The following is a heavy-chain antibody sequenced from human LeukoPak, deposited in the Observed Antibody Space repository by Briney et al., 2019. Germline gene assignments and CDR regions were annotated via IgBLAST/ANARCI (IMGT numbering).Heavy chain of an antibody. J-gene: IGHJ5*02. CDR2: IIPILGIA. CDR1: GGTFSSYA. V-gene: IGHV1-69*04. CDR3: ARNGDSSGWRDWFDP. Sequence: SVKVSCKASGGTFSSYAISWVRQAPGQGLEWMGRIIPILGIANYAQKFQGRVTITADKSTSTAYMELSSLRSEDTAVYYCARNGDSSGWRDWFDPWGQGTLVTVSS. D-gene: IGHD6-19*01.